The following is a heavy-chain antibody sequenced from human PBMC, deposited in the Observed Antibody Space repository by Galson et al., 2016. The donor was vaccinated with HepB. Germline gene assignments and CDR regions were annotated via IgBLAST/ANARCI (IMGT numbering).Heavy chain of an antibody. Sequence: SLRLSCATSGFNLGDYAMSWVRQAPGKGLEWVAFIRNKAFRETTEYAASVKGRFTISRDESNNRLYLQMNSLKTEDTAVYYCTTSSTRGYTYGPSAYWGRGTLVTVSS. D-gene: IGHD5-18*01. CDR2: IRNKAFRETT. V-gene: IGHV3-49*04. CDR1: GFNLGDYA. J-gene: IGHJ4*02. CDR3: TTSSTRGYTYGPSAY.